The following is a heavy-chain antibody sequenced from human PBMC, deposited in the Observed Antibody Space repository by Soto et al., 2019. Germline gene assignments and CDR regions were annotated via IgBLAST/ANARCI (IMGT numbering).Heavy chain of an antibody. CDR1: GYTFTSYA. CDR2: INAGNGNT. V-gene: IGHV1-3*01. Sequence: ASVKVSCKASGYTFTSYAMHWVRQAPGQRLEWMGWINAGNGNTKYSQKFQGRVTITRDTSASTAYMELSSLRSEDTAVYYCARDVVGATTEGIYFDYWGQGTLVTVSS. J-gene: IGHJ4*02. CDR3: ARDVVGATTEGIYFDY. D-gene: IGHD1-26*01.